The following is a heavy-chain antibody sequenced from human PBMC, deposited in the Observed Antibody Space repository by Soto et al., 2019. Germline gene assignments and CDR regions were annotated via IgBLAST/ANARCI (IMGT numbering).Heavy chain of an antibody. V-gene: IGHV1-69*13. D-gene: IGHD3-3*01. J-gene: IGHJ6*02. CDR1: GGTFSSYA. CDR2: IIPIFGTA. CDR3: ARPLGGYYNYYYYYGMDV. Sequence: SVKVSCKASGGTFSSYAISWVRQAPGQGLEWMGGIIPIFGTANYAQKFQGRVTITADESTSTAYMGLSSLRSEDTAVYYCARPLGGYYNYYYYYGMDVWGQGTTVTVSS.